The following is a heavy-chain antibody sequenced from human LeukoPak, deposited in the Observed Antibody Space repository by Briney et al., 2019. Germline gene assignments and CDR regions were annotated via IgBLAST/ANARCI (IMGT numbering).Heavy chain of an antibody. J-gene: IGHJ4*02. Sequence: GASVKVSCKASGYTFTSYGISWVRHAPEQELEWMGCISGYNGNTNYAQIPQGRVTMTTDTSTSTAYMELRSLRSDDTAVYYCARVAEDCSSTRCYAGVDYWGQGTLVTVSS. CDR2: ISGYNGNT. V-gene: IGHV1-18*01. D-gene: IGHD2-2*01. CDR1: GYTFTSYG. CDR3: ARVAEDCSSTRCYAGVDY.